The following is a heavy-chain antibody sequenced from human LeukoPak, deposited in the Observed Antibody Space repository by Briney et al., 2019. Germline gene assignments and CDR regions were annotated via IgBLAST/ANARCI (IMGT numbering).Heavy chain of an antibody. J-gene: IGHJ5*02. CDR1: GGSVSSGSYY. D-gene: IGHD2-15*01. CDR2: IYYSGST. V-gene: IGHV4-30-4*01. CDR3: ARVEEGYCSGGSCYDNWFDP. Sequence: SETLSLTCTVSGGSVSSGSYYWSWIRQPPGKGLEWIGYIYYSGSTYYNPSLKSRVTISVDTSKNQFSLKLSSVTAADTAVYYCARVEEGYCSGGSCYDNWFDPWGQGTLVTVSS.